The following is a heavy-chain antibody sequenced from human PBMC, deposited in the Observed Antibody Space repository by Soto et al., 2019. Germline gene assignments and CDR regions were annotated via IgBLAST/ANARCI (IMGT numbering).Heavy chain of an antibody. CDR1: GFTFSSYA. CDR3: AKEDIVVGVAATRGYYYYMDV. J-gene: IGHJ6*03. D-gene: IGHD2-15*01. CDR2: ISGSGGST. V-gene: IGHV3-23*01. Sequence: PGGSLRLSCAASGFTFSSYAMSWVRQAPGKGLEWVSAISGSGGSTYYADSVKGRFTISRDNSKNTLYLQMNSLRAEDTAVYYCAKEDIVVGVAATRGYYYYMDVWGKGTTVTVSS.